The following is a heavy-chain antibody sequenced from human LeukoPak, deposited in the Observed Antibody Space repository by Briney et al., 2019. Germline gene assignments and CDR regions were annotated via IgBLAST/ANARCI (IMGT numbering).Heavy chain of an antibody. V-gene: IGHV1-69*05. J-gene: IGHJ4*02. Sequence: SVKVSCKASGGTFSSYAISWVRQAPGQGLEWMGGIIPIFGTANYAQKFQGRVTITTDESTSTAYMELSSLRSEDTAVYYCARDVVAAAGSWDYWGQGTLVTVSS. CDR1: GGTFSSYA. CDR2: IIPIFGTA. CDR3: ARDVVAAAGSWDY. D-gene: IGHD6-13*01.